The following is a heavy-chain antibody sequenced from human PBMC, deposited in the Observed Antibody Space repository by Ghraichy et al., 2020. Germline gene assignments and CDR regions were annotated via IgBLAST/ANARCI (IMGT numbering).Heavy chain of an antibody. CDR3: TRDLRQSRAGMDV. D-gene: IGHD6-19*01. J-gene: IGHJ6*02. Sequence: SETLSLTCAVSGVSTSSAYWWTWVRQSPGKGLEWIGEIYHTGSTNYNPSLRTRVTISVDKSKNQFSLKVNSVTAADTAVYYCTRDLRQSRAGMDVWGQGTTVTVSS. V-gene: IGHV4-4*02. CDR2: IYHTGST. CDR1: GVSTSSAYW.